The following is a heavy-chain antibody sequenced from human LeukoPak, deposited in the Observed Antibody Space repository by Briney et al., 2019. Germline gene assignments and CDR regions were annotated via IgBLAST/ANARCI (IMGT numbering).Heavy chain of an antibody. CDR1: GGSISSGGYY. CDR3: ARAERWLQLNWFDP. Sequence: SETLSLTYTVSGGSISSGGYYWSWIRQHPGKGLEWIGYIYYSGSTYYNPSLKSRVTISVDTSKNQFSLKLSSVTAADTAVYYCARAERWLQLNWFDPWGQGTLVTVSS. CDR2: IYYSGST. V-gene: IGHV4-31*03. D-gene: IGHD5-24*01. J-gene: IGHJ5*02.